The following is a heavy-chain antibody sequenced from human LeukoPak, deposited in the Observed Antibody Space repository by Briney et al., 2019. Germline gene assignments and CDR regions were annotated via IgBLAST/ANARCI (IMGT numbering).Heavy chain of an antibody. V-gene: IGHV1-2*02. CDR3: ARVGARTTVTTPTPHFDY. CDR2: INPNSGGT. D-gene: IGHD4-17*01. Sequence: ASVKVSCKASGYTFTGYYMHWVRQAPGQGLEWMGWINPNSGGTNYAQKFQGRVTMTRDTSISTAYMELSRLRSDDTAVYYCARVGARTTVTTPTPHFDYWGQGTLVTVSS. J-gene: IGHJ4*02. CDR1: GYTFTGYY.